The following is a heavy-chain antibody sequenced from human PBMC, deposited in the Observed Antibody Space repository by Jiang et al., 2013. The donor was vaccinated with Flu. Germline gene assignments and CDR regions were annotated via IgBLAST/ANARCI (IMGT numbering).Heavy chain of an antibody. Sequence: QTLSLTCTVSGGSISSTSYCWGWIRQPPGKGLEWIGSIYSGGSTYYNPSLKSRVTISLDTSKNQFSLRLTSVTAADTAMFYCARLDYGDGYYYYGMDVWGQGTTVTVSS. CDR3: ARLDYGDGYYYYGMDV. V-gene: IGHV4-39*01. D-gene: IGHD4-17*01. CDR2: IYSGGST. J-gene: IGHJ6*02. CDR1: GGSISSTSYC.